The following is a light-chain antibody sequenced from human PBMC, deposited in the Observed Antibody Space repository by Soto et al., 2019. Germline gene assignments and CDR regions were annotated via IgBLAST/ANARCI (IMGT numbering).Light chain of an antibody. V-gene: IGKV1-5*03. Sequence: IQMTQSPSTLSASVGHRVTITCRASQGVGDWLAWYQQKPGKAPKVLIYKASTLHSGVPSRFSGSGSGTEFTLTISSLQPDDFATYYCQQYDSYSTFGQGTKLEIK. CDR1: QGVGDW. CDR3: QQYDSYST. CDR2: KAS. J-gene: IGKJ2*01.